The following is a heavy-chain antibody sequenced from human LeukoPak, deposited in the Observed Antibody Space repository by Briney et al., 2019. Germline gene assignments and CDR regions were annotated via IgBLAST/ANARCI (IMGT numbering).Heavy chain of an antibody. V-gene: IGHV1-2*02. Sequence: ASVKVSCKASGYTFTGYYMHWVRQAPGQGLEWMGWINPNSGGTNYAQKFQGRVTMTRDTSISTAYMELSRLRSDDTAVFYCARGGVVPAALLSYDYWGQGTLVTVSS. CDR2: INPNSGGT. CDR1: GYTFTGYY. CDR3: ARGGVVPAALLSYDY. J-gene: IGHJ4*02. D-gene: IGHD2-2*01.